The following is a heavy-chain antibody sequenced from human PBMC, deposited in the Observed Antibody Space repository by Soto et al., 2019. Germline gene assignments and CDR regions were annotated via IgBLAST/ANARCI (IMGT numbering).Heavy chain of an antibody. CDR2: IYWNDDK. D-gene: IGHD2-15*01. Sequence: KSGPTLVNPTQTLTLTCTFSGFSLSTSGVGVGWIRQPPGKALEWLALIYWNDDKRYSSSLKSRLAITKDTSKNQVVLTMTNMDPADTATYYCAHNVKLPAYFDYWGQGTLVTVSS. J-gene: IGHJ4*02. CDR3: AHNVKLPAYFDY. CDR1: GFSLSTSGVG. V-gene: IGHV2-5*01.